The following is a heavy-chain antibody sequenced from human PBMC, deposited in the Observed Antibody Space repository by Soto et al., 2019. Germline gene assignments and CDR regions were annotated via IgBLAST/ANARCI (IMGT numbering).Heavy chain of an antibody. J-gene: IGHJ6*02. Sequence: SETLSLTCAVYGGSFSGYYWSWIRQPPGKGLEWIGEINHSGSTNYNPSLKSRVTISVDTSKSQFSLKLSSVTAADTAVYYCARGGQILTGYYGYCYGMDVWGQGTTVT. CDR3: ARGGQILTGYYGYCYGMDV. V-gene: IGHV4-34*01. D-gene: IGHD3-9*01. CDR2: INHSGST. CDR1: GGSFSGYY.